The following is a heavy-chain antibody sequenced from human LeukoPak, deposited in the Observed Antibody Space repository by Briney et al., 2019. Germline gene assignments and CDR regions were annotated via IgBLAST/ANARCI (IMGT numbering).Heavy chain of an antibody. CDR2: ISSSGSTI. J-gene: IGHJ4*02. D-gene: IGHD6-6*01. Sequence: GGSLRLSCAASGFTFSDYYMSWIRQAPGKGLEWVSYISSSGSTIYYADSVKGRFTVSRDNAKNTLYLQVNNLRAEDTAVYYCARGPNSNWSGLDFWGQGTLLTVSS. CDR3: ARGPNSNWSGLDF. CDR1: GFTFSDYY. V-gene: IGHV3-11*04.